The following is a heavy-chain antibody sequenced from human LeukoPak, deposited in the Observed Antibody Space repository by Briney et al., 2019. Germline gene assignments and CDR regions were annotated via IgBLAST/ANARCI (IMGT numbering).Heavy chain of an antibody. V-gene: IGHV3-30*02. CDR3: AKRPVVVLRMNREGDGY. Sequence: GGSLRLSCAASGFTFSSYGMHWVRQAPGKGLEWVAFIRYDGSNKYYADSVKGRFTISRDNSKNTLYLQMNSLRAEDTAVYYCAKRPVVVLRMNREGDGYWGQGTLVTVSS. D-gene: IGHD3-22*01. CDR1: GFTFSSYG. CDR2: IRYDGSNK. J-gene: IGHJ4*02.